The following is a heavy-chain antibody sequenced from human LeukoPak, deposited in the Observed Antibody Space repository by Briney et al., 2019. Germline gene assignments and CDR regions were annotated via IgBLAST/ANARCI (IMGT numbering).Heavy chain of an antibody. CDR3: AKDRGWGGTPGAFDI. CDR1: GFTFSNAW. Sequence: GGSLRLSCAASGFTFSNAWMSWVRQAPGKGLEWVGRIKSKTDGGTTDYAAPVKGRFTISRDDSKNTLYLQMNSLKTEDTAVYYCAKDRGWGGTPGAFDIWGQGTMVTVSS. V-gene: IGHV3-15*01. J-gene: IGHJ3*02. CDR2: IKSKTDGGTT. D-gene: IGHD1-14*01.